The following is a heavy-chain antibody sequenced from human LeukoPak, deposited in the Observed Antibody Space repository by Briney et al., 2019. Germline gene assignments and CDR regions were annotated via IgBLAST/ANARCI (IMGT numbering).Heavy chain of an antibody. D-gene: IGHD3-10*01. CDR2: ITSSSTTK. J-gene: IGHJ4*02. CDR1: GFPFSSYS. V-gene: IGHV3-48*04. CDR3: ARDPYGSGSYYSDY. Sequence: GGSLRLSCAASGFPFSSYSMNWVRQSPEKGLEWVAYITSSSTTKYYADSVKGRFTIFRDNREKSLYLQMNSLRAEDTAVYYCARDPYGSGSYYSDYWGQGTLVTVSS.